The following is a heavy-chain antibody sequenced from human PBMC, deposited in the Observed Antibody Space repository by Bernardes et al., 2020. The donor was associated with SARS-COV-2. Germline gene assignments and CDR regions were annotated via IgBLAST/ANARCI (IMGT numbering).Heavy chain of an antibody. CDR3: AKGRDSGYLVPFDY. V-gene: IGHV3-23*01. D-gene: IGHD3-22*01. CDR2: ISGSGDRT. Sequence: GSLRLSCSASGFTFISSAMSWVRQAPGKGLEWVSGISGSGDRTNYAGSVKGRFTISRDTSKSTLYLQMNSLRAEDTAVYYCAKGRDSGYLVPFDYWGQGTLVTVSS. CDR1: GFTFISSA. J-gene: IGHJ4*02.